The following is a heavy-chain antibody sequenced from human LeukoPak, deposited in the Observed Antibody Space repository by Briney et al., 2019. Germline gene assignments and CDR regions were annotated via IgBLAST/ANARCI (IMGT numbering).Heavy chain of an antibody. D-gene: IGHD5-12*01. CDR2: IYYSGST. J-gene: IGHJ4*02. CDR1: GGSVSSGSYY. CDR3: ARGLYGGYSFDY. Sequence: PSETLSLTCTVSGGSVSSGSYYWSWIRQPPGKGLEWIGYIYYSGSTNYNPSLKSRVTISVDTSKNQFSLKLSSVTAADTAVYYCARGLYGGYSFDYWGQGTLVTVSS. V-gene: IGHV4-61*01.